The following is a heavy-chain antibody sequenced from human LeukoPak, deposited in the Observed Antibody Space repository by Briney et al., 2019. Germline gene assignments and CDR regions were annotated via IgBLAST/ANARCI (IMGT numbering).Heavy chain of an antibody. V-gene: IGHV4-34*01. Sequence: SETLSLTCAVYGGSFSGYYWTWIRQPPGKGLEWIGEINHRGSTNYNPSLKSRVTISVDTSKNQFSLKLSSVTAADTAVYYCARGGSGWNYYYYYMDVWGKGTTVTISS. CDR2: INHRGST. CDR3: ARGGSGWNYYYYYMDV. CDR1: GGSFSGYY. J-gene: IGHJ6*03. D-gene: IGHD6-19*01.